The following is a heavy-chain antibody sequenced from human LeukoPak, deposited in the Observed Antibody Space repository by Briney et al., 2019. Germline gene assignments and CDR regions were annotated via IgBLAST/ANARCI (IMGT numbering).Heavy chain of an antibody. CDR2: VYFAGDT. CDR3: ARGGFYCGGDCYVDY. Sequence: PSETLSLTCTVSGGSIRSYSHHWGWIRQSPGEGLEWIGSVYFAGDTYYNPSLKSRVVVSIDTSKSQFSLKLRSVTAADTGVYYCARGGFYCGGDCYVDYWGQGTLVTVSS. V-gene: IGHV4-39*01. CDR1: GGSIRSYSHH. J-gene: IGHJ4*02. D-gene: IGHD2-21*02.